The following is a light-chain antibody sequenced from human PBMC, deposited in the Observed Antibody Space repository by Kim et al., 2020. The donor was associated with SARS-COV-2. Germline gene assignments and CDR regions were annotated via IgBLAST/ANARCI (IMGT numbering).Light chain of an antibody. V-gene: IGKV1-12*01. CDR3: QQANSFPLT. J-gene: IGKJ4*01. Sequence: SASIGDRVAITCRASQHITSWLAWYQQKPGKAPKLLIYATSSLQSGVPSRFRGSGSGTDFTLTITNLQREDSASYYCQQANSFPLTFGGGTKLEI. CDR1: QHITSW. CDR2: ATS.